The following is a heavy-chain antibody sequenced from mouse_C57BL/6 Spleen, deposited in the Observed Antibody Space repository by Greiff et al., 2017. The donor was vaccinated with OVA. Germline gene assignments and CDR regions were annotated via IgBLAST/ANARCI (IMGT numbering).Heavy chain of an antibody. D-gene: IGHD2-3*01. CDR2: INPNNGGT. Sequence: VQLQQSGPELVKPGASVKMSCKASGYTFTDYNMHWVKQSHGKSLEWIGYINPNNGGTSYNQKFKGKATLTVNKSSSTAYMELRSLTSEDSAVYYCAREDDGAAWFAYWGQGTLVTVSA. V-gene: IGHV1-22*01. J-gene: IGHJ3*01. CDR1: GYTFTDYN. CDR3: AREDDGAAWFAY.